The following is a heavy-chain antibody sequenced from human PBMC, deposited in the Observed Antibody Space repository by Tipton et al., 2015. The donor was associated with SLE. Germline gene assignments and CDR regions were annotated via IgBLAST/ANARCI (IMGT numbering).Heavy chain of an antibody. V-gene: IGHV4-39*07. D-gene: IGHD2-21*01. J-gene: IGHJ4*02. Sequence: TLSLTCTVSGGSISSSSYYWGWIRQPPGKGLEWIGSIYYSGSTYYNPSLKSRVTISVDTSKNQFSLKLSSVTAADTAVYYCARGGPRGFWVIAIQARYFDYWGQGTLVTVSS. CDR1: GGSISSSSYY. CDR3: ARGGPRGFWVIAIQARYFDY. CDR2: IYYSGST.